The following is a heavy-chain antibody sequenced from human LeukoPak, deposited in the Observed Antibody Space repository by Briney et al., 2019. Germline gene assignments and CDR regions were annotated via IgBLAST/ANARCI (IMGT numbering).Heavy chain of an antibody. CDR2: IYISGCT. CDR1: GGSISSGGY. Sequence: SGTLSLTCAVSGGSISSGGYWSWVRQPPGKGLEWIGQIYISGCTNYNPSLDSRVTMSLDKSRNQLSLRLKSMTAADTAVYYCTRHGSYSHGFWGQGALVTVAS. CDR3: TRHGSYSHGF. J-gene: IGHJ4*02. D-gene: IGHD3-10*01. V-gene: IGHV4-4*02.